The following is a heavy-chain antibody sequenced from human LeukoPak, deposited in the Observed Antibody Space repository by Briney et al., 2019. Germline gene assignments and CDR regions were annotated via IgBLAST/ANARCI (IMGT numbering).Heavy chain of an antibody. CDR2: ISGSGGST. J-gene: IGHJ4*02. CDR1: GFTFSSYA. CDR3: AKEARGSGNQRGYFGY. Sequence: GGSLRLSCAASGFTFSSYAMSWVRQAPGKGLEWVSAISGSGGSTYYADSVKGRFTISRDNSKNTLYLQMNSLRAEDTAVYYCAKEARGSGNQRGYFGYWGQGTLVTVSS. D-gene: IGHD1-26*01. V-gene: IGHV3-23*01.